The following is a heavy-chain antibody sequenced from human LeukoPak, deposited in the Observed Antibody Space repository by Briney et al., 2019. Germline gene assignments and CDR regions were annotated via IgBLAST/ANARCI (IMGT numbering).Heavy chain of an antibody. V-gene: IGHV3-48*01. CDR1: GVTFSSYS. Sequence: GGSLRLSCAASGVTFSSYSMNWVRQTPGKGLQWVSYISGSSSTIYYADSVKGRFTISRDNAKNSLYLQMNSLRAEDTAVYYCAREEDEHLDYWGQGTLVTVSS. CDR2: ISGSSSTI. CDR3: AREEDEHLDY. D-gene: IGHD1/OR15-1a*01. J-gene: IGHJ4*02.